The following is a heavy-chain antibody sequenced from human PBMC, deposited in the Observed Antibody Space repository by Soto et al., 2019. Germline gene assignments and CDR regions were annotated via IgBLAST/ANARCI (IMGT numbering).Heavy chain of an antibody. J-gene: IGHJ3*02. CDR2: ISHDGSNK. D-gene: IGHD4-17*01. CDR1: GFTFSSYG. CDR3: ARDGFVGYGGNRGKSAFDI. V-gene: IGHV3-30*03. Sequence: QVQLVESGGGVVQPGRSLRLSCVASGFTFSSYGIHWVRQAPGKGLEWVTVISHDGSNKYYADSVKGRFTISRDNSKNTLLLEMNSLSAEDTAVYYCARDGFVGYGGNRGKSAFDIWGQGTMVTVSS.